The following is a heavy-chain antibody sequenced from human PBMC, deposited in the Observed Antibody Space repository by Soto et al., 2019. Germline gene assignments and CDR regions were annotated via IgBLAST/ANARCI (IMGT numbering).Heavy chain of an antibody. D-gene: IGHD1-26*01. Sequence: LRLCSATYGLIFSIFLMRLVRQAPGKGLEWVANIKEDGREKYHVDSVKGRFTISRDNVKNLMYLQMDSLRAEDTAVYRCVRGGSHSFDYCGQGTLVTVSS. CDR1: GLIFSIFL. CDR2: IKEDGREK. CDR3: VRGGSHSFDY. V-gene: IGHV3-7*05. J-gene: IGHJ4*02.